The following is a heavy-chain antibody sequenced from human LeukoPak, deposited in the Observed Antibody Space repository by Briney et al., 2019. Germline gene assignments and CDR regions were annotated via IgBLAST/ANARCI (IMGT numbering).Heavy chain of an antibody. D-gene: IGHD7-27*01. CDR3: ASTTGDRDY. V-gene: IGHV3-21*01. CDR2: ISGSSTYI. Sequence: GGSLRLSCVASGFTFSSYSMDWVRQAPGKGLEWVSYISGSSTYIYYVDSLKGRFTISRDNAKNSLYLQMNSLRVEDTAVYYCASTTGDRDYWGQGTLVNVSS. J-gene: IGHJ4*02. CDR1: GFTFSSYS.